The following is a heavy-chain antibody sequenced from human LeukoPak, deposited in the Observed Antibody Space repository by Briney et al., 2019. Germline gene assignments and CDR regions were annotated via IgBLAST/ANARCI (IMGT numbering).Heavy chain of an antibody. CDR2: ISPTSGGT. J-gene: IGHJ4*02. V-gene: IGHV1-2*02. CDR1: GYTFSGYY. D-gene: IGHD3-3*01. Sequence: ASVKVSCKASGYTFSGYYLHWVRQAPGQGLEWMGWISPTSGGTNYAQKFQGRVTMTRDTSISTAYVELSRLRSDDTALYYCARDHDHSYDYWGQGTLVTVSS. CDR3: ARDHDHSYDY.